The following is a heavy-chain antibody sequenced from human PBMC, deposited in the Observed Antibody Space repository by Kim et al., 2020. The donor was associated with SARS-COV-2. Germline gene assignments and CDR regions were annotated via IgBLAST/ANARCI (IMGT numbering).Heavy chain of an antibody. Sequence: GGSLRLSCAASGFTFSSYAMSWVRQAPGKGLEWVSAISGSGGSTYYADSVKGRFTISRDNSKNTLYLQMNSLRADDTAVYYCAREDGYSSSWFPLCYFDYWGQGTLVTVSS. CDR2: ISGSGGST. CDR1: GFTFSSYA. V-gene: IGHV3-23*01. D-gene: IGHD6-13*01. J-gene: IGHJ4*02. CDR3: AREDGYSSSWFPLCYFDY.